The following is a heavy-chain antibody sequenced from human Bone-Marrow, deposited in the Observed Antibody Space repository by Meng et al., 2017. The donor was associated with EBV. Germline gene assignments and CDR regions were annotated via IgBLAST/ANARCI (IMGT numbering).Heavy chain of an antibody. J-gene: IGHJ4*02. CDR1: GGSFSGYY. CDR3: ARGSGYDARY. CDR2: INHSGST. V-gene: IGHV4-34*01. Sequence: QGQLQQWGAGLLKPSETLSLTCAVYGGSFSGYYWSWIRQPPGKGLEWIGEINHSGSTNYNPSLKSRVTISVDTSKNQFSLKLCSVTAADTAVYYCARGSGYDARYWGQGTLVTVSS. D-gene: IGHD5-12*01.